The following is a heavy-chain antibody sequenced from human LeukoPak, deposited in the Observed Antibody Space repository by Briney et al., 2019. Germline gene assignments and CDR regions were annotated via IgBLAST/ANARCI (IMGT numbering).Heavy chain of an antibody. CDR2: IYYSGST. Sequence: SETLSLTCTVSGGSISSSSYYWGWIRQPPGKGLEWIGSIYYSGSTYYNPSLKSRVTISVDTSKNQFSLKLSSVTAADTAVYYCASHIDELRVTMRVVRRPPAYWGQGTLVTVSS. J-gene: IGHJ4*02. D-gene: IGHD3-22*01. CDR3: ASHIDELRVTMRVVRRPPAY. CDR1: GGSISSSSYY. V-gene: IGHV4-39*01.